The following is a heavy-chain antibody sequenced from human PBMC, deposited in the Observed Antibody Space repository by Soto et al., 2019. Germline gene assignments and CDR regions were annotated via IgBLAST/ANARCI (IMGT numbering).Heavy chain of an antibody. CDR3: ARGPGGPDGPGDY. J-gene: IGHJ4*02. Sequence: QVQLVQSGAEVKKPGASVKVSCKASGYTFTSYAMHLVRQAPGQRLEWMGWINAGNGNNKYSQKFKGRVTITTDKSASTAYMEMSSLRSEDTAVYYCARGPGGPDGPGDYWGQGILVTVSS. D-gene: IGHD2-15*01. CDR1: GYTFTSYA. CDR2: INAGNGNN. V-gene: IGHV1-3*01.